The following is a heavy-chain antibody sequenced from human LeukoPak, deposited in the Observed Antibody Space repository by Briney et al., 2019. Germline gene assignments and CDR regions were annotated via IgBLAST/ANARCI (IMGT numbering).Heavy chain of an antibody. CDR2: ISTTGNYT. Sequence: KPGGSLRLSCKTSGFSFRNFIFNWVRQAPGKGLEWVSSISTTGNYTYYSDSVRGRFTISRDNAKNSLSLQMNSLRAEDTAVYYCTRDDENFGEFFDYWGQGILVTVSS. V-gene: IGHV3-21*01. J-gene: IGHJ4*02. CDR1: GFSFRNFI. CDR3: TRDDENFGEFFDY. D-gene: IGHD3-10*01.